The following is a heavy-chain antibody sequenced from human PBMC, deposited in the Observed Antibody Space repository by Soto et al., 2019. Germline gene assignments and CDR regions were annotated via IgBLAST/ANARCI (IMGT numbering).Heavy chain of an antibody. J-gene: IGHJ2*01. CDR3: ARACGGNEDYWYFDL. Sequence: QVQLVQSGAEVKKPGSSVKVSCKASGGTFSSYAISWVRQATGQGLEWLGGIIPIFGTANYAQKFQGRVTITAAESTSTAYMELSSLRSEDTAVSYCARACGGNEDYWYFDLWCRGTLVTVS. CDR1: GGTFSSYA. D-gene: IGHD2-21*01. CDR2: IIPIFGTA. V-gene: IGHV1-69*12.